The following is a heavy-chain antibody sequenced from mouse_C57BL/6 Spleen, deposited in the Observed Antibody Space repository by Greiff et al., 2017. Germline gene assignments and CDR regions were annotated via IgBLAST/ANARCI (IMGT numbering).Heavy chain of an antibody. D-gene: IGHD2-4*01. CDR3: AREASGLRGYFDY. CDR1: GFTFSSYA. V-gene: IGHV5-4*01. CDR2: ISDGGSYT. Sequence: EVKLQESGGGLVKPGGSLKLSCAASGFTFSSYAMSWVRQTPEKRLEWVATISDGGSYTYFPDNVKGRFTISRDNAKNTLYLQMSHLKSEDTAMYYCAREASGLRGYFDYWGQGTTLTVSS. J-gene: IGHJ2*01.